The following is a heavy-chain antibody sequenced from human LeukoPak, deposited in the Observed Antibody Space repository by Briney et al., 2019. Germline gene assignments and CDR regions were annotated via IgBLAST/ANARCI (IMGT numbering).Heavy chain of an antibody. J-gene: IGHJ6*02. Sequence: ASVKVSCKASGYTFTSYDTNWVRQATGQGLEWMGWMNPNSGNTGYAQKFQGRVTMTRNTSISTAYMEPSSLRSEDTAVYYCARGLFESPAPGMDVWGQGTTVTVSS. CDR3: ARGLFESPAPGMDV. CDR1: GYTFTSYD. CDR2: MNPNSGNT. V-gene: IGHV1-8*01.